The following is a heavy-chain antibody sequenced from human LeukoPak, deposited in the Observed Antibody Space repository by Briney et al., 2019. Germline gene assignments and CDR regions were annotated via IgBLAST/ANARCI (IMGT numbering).Heavy chain of an antibody. Sequence: PSQTLSLTCTVSGGSISSGDYYWSWIRQPPGKGLEWIGSINYSGNTYYDSSLKCRVTISVDTSKNHFSLRLSSVTAADTAVYYCARLVLSYGNAFDHWGQGTLVTVSS. V-gene: IGHV4-39*02. CDR2: INYSGNT. CDR3: ARLVLSYGNAFDH. CDR1: GGSISSGDYY. J-gene: IGHJ4*02. D-gene: IGHD3-16*01.